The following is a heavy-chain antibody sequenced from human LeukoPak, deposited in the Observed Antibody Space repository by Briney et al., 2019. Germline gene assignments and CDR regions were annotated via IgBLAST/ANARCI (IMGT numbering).Heavy chain of an antibody. Sequence: ASVKVSCKVSRYTLTELSMHWVRQAPGKGLEWMGGFDPEDGETIYAQKFQGRVTMTEDTSTDTAYMELSSLRSEDTAVYYCATGGVGYYGMDVWGQGTTVTVSS. V-gene: IGHV1-24*01. J-gene: IGHJ6*02. CDR2: FDPEDGET. CDR3: ATGGVGYYGMDV. D-gene: IGHD3-10*01. CDR1: RYTLTELS.